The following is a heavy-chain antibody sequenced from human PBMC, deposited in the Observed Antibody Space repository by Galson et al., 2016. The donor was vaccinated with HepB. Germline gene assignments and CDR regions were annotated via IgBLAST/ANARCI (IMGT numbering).Heavy chain of an antibody. CDR3: AKASPCGGDCYSPLGYYGMHV. V-gene: IGHV3-23*01. Sequence: SLRLSCAASGFTFSNYAMSWVRQAPGKGLEWVSAITGGGDKTYYAGSVKGRFTISRDNFKDTLYLQMNRLGAEDTAIYYCAKASPCGGDCYSPLGYYGMHVWGQGTTVTVSS. CDR2: ITGGGDKT. CDR1: GFTFSNYA. D-gene: IGHD2-21*02. J-gene: IGHJ6*02.